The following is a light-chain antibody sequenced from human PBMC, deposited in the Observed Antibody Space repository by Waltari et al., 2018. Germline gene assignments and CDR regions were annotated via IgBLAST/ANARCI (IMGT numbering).Light chain of an antibody. CDR3: SSYAGSKNVV. Sequence: QSALTQPPSASGSPGQSVTISCPGTSSDVGGYNYVSWYQQHPRKAPKVIIYEVSKRPSGVPDRFSGSRSGNTASLTVSGLQAEDEADYYCSSYAGSKNVVFGGGTKLTVL. J-gene: IGLJ2*01. V-gene: IGLV2-8*01. CDR1: SSDVGGYNY. CDR2: EVS.